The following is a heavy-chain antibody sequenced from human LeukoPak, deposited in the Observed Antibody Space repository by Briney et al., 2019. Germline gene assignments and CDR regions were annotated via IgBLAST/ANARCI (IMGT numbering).Heavy chain of an antibody. CDR3: ARVKLPQGNWFDP. V-gene: IGHV1-18*04. Sequence: ASVKVSCKASGYTFSNNGISWVRQAPGQGPEWMGWISAYNGNTNYAQKFQGRVTMTTDTSTTTAYMELRSLRSDDTAVYYCARVKLPQGNWFDPWGQGTLVIVSS. CDR1: GYTFSNNG. CDR2: ISAYNGNT. J-gene: IGHJ5*02. D-gene: IGHD4-23*01.